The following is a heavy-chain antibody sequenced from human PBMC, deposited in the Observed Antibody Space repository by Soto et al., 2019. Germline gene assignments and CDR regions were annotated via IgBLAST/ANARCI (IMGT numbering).Heavy chain of an antibody. CDR1: GLAFSNYA. J-gene: IGHJ4*02. D-gene: IGHD3-16*01. CDR3: AKGGLLWDPFDF. CDR2: ITASGYSA. V-gene: IGHV3-23*01. Sequence: EAQLLESGGGLVQPGGSLRLSCAASGLAFSNYAMTWVRQAPGKGLEWVSIITASGYSAYYGGAVKGRFTTSRDNSRSTLYLQMNGLRADDTAVYYCAKGGLLWDPFDFWGQGTLVTVSS.